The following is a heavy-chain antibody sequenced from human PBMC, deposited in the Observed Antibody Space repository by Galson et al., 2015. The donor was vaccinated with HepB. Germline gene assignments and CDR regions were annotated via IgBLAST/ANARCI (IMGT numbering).Heavy chain of an antibody. D-gene: IGHD5-18*01. CDR1: GFTFSSYA. V-gene: IGHV3-30-3*01. J-gene: IGHJ4*02. CDR3: ARDIVVDTAMACDY. Sequence: SLRLSCAASGFTFSSYAMHWVRQAPGKGLEWVAVISYDGSNKCYADSVKGRFTISRDNSKNTLYLQMNSLRAEDTAVYYCARDIVVDTAMACDYWGQGTLVTVSS. CDR2: ISYDGSNK.